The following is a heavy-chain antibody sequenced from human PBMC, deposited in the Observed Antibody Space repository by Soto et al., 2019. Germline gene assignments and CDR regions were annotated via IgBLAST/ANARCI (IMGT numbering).Heavy chain of an antibody. CDR2: LSYTGST. Sequence: PSETLSLTCTVSGGPVRDAFSYWTWIRQPPGKGPEWMGYLSYTGSTYYNPSLRNRATTSVDESSNLLSLRLSSVTAADTAVYYCARELEGGVFDIWGRGTLVTVS. CDR3: ARELEGGVFDI. V-gene: IGHV4-30-4*01. J-gene: IGHJ3*02. D-gene: IGHD2-8*02. CDR1: GGPVRDAFSY.